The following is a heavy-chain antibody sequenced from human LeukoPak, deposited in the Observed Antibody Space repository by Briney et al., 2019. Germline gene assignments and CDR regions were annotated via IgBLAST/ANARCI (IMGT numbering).Heavy chain of an antibody. CDR3: AKDSSGYYSGLNY. Sequence: PGGSLRLSCAASGFTFDDYAMHWVRQAPGKGLEWVSGISWNSGSIGYADSVKGRFTISRDNAKNSLYLQVNSLRAEDTALYYCAKDSSGYYSGLNYWGQGTLVTVSS. CDR2: ISWNSGSI. J-gene: IGHJ4*02. D-gene: IGHD3-22*01. V-gene: IGHV3-9*01. CDR1: GFTFDDYA.